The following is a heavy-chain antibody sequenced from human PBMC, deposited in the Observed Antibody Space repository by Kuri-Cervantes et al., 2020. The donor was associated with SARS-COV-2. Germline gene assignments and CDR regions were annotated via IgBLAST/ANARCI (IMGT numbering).Heavy chain of an antibody. D-gene: IGHD5-24*01. CDR3: ARHGYPQSRSSIDY. CDR2: INHSGST. CDR1: GGSFSGYY. V-gene: IGHV4-34*01. J-gene: IGHJ4*02. Sequence: GSLRLSCAVYGGSFSGYYWSWIRQPPGKGLEWIGEINHSGSTNYNPSLKSRVTISVDTSKNQFSLKLSSVTAADTAVYYCARHGYPQSRSSIDYWGQGTLVTVSS.